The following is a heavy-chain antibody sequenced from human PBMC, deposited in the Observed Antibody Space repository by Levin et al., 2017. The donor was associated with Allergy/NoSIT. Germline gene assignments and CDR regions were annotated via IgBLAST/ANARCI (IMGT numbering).Heavy chain of an antibody. Sequence: GGSLSLSCAASGFTFSSYSMNWVRQAPGKGLEWVSSISSSSSYIYYADSVKGRFTISRDNAKNSLYLQMNSLRAEDTAVYYCARDSGSSWSYYYYYMDVWGKGTTVTVSS. V-gene: IGHV3-21*01. CDR3: ARDSGSSWSYYYYYMDV. CDR1: GFTFSSYS. J-gene: IGHJ6*03. D-gene: IGHD6-13*01. CDR2: ISSSSSYI.